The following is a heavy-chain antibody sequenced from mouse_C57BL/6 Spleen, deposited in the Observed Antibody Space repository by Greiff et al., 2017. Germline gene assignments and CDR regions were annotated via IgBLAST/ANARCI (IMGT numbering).Heavy chain of an antibody. D-gene: IGHD1-1*01. J-gene: IGHJ2*01. Sequence: QVQLQQSGAELVKPGASVKISCKASGYAFSSYWLNWVKQRPGKGLEWIGQIYPGDGDPNYNGTVKGQATLTADKSSSTAYMQLSSLTSEASAVYFCARGVLRGYLDYGAKGTTLQVSS. CDR1: GYAFSSYW. CDR2: IYPGDGDP. CDR3: ARGVLRGYLDY. V-gene: IGHV1-80*01.